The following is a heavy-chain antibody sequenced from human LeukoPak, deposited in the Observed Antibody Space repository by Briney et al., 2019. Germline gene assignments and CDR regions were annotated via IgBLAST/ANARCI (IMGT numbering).Heavy chain of an antibody. J-gene: IGHJ4*02. CDR3: ARGPSGYDPYFDY. V-gene: IGHV3-30*01. CDR1: GFTFSSYA. CDR2: ISYDGSNK. D-gene: IGHD5-12*01. Sequence: GGSLRLSCAASGFTFSSYAMHWVRQAPGKGLEWVAVISYDGSNKYYADSVKGRFTTSRDNSKNTLYLQMNSLRAEDTAVYYCARGPSGYDPYFDYWGLGTLVTVSS.